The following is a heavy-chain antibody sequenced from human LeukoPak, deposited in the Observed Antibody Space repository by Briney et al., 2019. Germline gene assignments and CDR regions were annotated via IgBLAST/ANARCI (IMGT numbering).Heavy chain of an antibody. CDR3: ARVNGYSYGSFDD. Sequence: SQTLSLTCAVSSGSTSNSGYSWSWIRQAPGKGLDYIGYIYYSGTTYYNPSLKSRLSMSIDTSKNQFSLRLTSVTAADTAVYYCARVNGYSYGSFDDWAQGILVIVSS. V-gene: IGHV4-30-4*07. CDR1: SGSTSNSGYS. J-gene: IGHJ4*02. CDR2: IYYSGTT. D-gene: IGHD5-18*01.